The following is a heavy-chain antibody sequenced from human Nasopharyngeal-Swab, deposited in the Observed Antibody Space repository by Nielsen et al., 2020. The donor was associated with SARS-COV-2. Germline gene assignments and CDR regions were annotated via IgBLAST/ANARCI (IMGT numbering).Heavy chain of an antibody. CDR3: AIYHRITGTVN. CDR2: ISAYNGNT. V-gene: IGHV1-18*01. D-gene: IGHD1-7*01. Sequence: ASVKVSCKASGYTFTIYGITWVRQAPGQGLEWMGWISAYNGNTNYAQKLQGRVTMTTDTSTSTAYMELRSLRSDDTAVYYCAIYHRITGTVNWGQGTLVTVSS. CDR1: GYTFTIYG. J-gene: IGHJ4*02.